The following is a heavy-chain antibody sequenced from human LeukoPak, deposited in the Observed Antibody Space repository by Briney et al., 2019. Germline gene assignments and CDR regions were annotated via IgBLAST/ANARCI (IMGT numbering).Heavy chain of an antibody. CDR1: GFTFSDYY. CDR3: ARDDRELGTFYFDY. D-gene: IGHD1-1*01. CDR2: ISSSSSYT. Sequence: GGSLRLSCAASGFTFSDYYMSWIRQAPGKGLEWVSYISSSSSYTNYADSVKGRFTISRDNAKNSLYLQMNSLRAEDTAVYYCARDDRELGTFYFDYWGQGTLVSVSS. J-gene: IGHJ4*02. V-gene: IGHV3-11*05.